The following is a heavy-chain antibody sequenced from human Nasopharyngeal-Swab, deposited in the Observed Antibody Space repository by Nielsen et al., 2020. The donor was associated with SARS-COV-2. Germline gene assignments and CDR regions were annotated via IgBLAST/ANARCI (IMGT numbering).Heavy chain of an antibody. Sequence: VRQMPGKGLEWMGRIDPSDSYTNYSPSFQGHVTISADKSISTAYLQWSSLKASDTAMEDWARRVYGEGEECDPWGQGTLVTVSS. CDR3: ARRVYGEGEECDP. J-gene: IGHJ5*02. V-gene: IGHV5-10-1*01. CDR2: IDPSDSYT. D-gene: IGHD2/OR15-2a*01.